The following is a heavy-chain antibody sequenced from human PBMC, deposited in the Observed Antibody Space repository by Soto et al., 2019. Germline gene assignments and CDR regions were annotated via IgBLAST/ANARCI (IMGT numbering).Heavy chain of an antibody. J-gene: IGHJ5*02. D-gene: IGHD1-26*01. V-gene: IGHV3-64*01. Sequence: EVQLVESGGGLVQPGGSLRLSCAASGFTFSSYSMHWVRQAPGKGLEYVSAISSNGGTTSYANSVKGRFTISRDNSKNMLCLQMGSLRAEDVAVYYCGGYSGDGIWSWGQGTLVTVSS. CDR3: GGYSGDGIWS. CDR2: ISSNGGTT. CDR1: GFTFSSYS.